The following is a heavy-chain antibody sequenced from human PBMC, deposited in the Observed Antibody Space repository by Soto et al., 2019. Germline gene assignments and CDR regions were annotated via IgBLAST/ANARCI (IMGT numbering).Heavy chain of an antibody. V-gene: IGHV4-34*01. J-gene: IGHJ4*02. CDR3: ARGVVRRVIIQYTSFFDY. CDR1: GGSFSDYY. D-gene: IGHD3-10*01. CDR2: INHRGST. Sequence: SETLSLTCAVYGGSFSDYYWTWVRQAPGRGLEWIGEINHRGSTYYNPSLKSRVTISVDTSKNQFSLKLSSVTAADTAVYYCARGVVRRVIIQYTSFFDYWGQGTPVTVSS.